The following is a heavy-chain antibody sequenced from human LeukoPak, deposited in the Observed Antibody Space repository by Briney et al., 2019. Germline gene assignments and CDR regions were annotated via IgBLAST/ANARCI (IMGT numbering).Heavy chain of an antibody. CDR3: ARLLRVGYCSTTTCNWFDP. CDR2: IYYSGST. Sequence: LSETLSLTCTVSGGSISSYDWSWIRQPPGKGLEWIGSIYYSGSTYYSPSLKSRVTISVDTSKNQFSLKLSSVTAADTAVYYCARLLRVGYCSTTTCNWFDPWGQGTLVTVSS. D-gene: IGHD2-2*03. CDR1: GGSISSYD. J-gene: IGHJ5*02. V-gene: IGHV4-39*07.